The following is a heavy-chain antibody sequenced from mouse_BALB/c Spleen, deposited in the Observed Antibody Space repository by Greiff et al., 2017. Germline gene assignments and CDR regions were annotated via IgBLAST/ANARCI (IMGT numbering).Heavy chain of an antibody. Sequence: EVKVIESGGGLVKPGGSLKLSCAASGFAFSSYDMSWVRQTPEKRLEWVAYISSGGGSTYYPDTVKGRFTISRDNAKNTLYLQMSSLRSEDTAMYYCARDGNLAYWGQGTLVTVSA. J-gene: IGHJ3*01. V-gene: IGHV5-12-1*01. CDR1: GFAFSSYD. D-gene: IGHD2-1*01. CDR3: ARDGNLAY. CDR2: ISSGGGST.